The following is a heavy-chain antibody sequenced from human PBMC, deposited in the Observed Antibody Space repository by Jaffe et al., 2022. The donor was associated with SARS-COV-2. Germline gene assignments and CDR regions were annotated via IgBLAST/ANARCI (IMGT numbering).Heavy chain of an antibody. V-gene: IGHV1-8*01. D-gene: IGHD4-4*01. CDR2: MNPNSGNT. J-gene: IGHJ5*02. CDR1: GYTFTSYD. CDR3: ARLALHDYSNYVHWFDP. Sequence: QVQLVQSGAEVKKPGASVKVSCKASGYTFTSYDINWVRQATGQGLEWMGWMNPNSGNTGYAQKFQGRVTMTRNTSISTAYMELSSLRSEDTAVYYCARLALHDYSNYVHWFDPWGQGTLVTVSS.